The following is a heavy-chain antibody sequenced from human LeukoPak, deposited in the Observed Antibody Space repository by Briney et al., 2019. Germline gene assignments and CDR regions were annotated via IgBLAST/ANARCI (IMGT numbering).Heavy chain of an antibody. D-gene: IGHD5-24*01. Sequence: VASVKVSCKASGYTFTSYDINWVRQATGQGLEWMGWMNPNSGNTGYAQKFQGRVTMTRNTSISTAYMELSSLRSEDTAVYYCARGGKWLQLVLFDYWGQGTLVTVSS. CDR1: GYTFTSYD. CDR3: ARGGKWLQLVLFDY. CDR2: MNPNSGNT. J-gene: IGHJ4*02. V-gene: IGHV1-8*01.